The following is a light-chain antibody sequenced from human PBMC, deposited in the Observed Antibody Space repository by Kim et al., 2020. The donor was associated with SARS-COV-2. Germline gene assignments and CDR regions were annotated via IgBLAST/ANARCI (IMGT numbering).Light chain of an antibody. V-gene: IGLV2-23*02. CDR1: YSDVGGYNL. Sequence: SALTQPASVSGSPGQSITISCTGTYSDVGGYNLVSWYQQNPGNAPKLIIYEVTKRPSGVSHRFSGSKSGYTASLTISGLQAEDEADYYCCSYANTNTIIFAGGTQLTVL. J-gene: IGLJ2*01. CDR2: EVT. CDR3: CSYANTNTII.